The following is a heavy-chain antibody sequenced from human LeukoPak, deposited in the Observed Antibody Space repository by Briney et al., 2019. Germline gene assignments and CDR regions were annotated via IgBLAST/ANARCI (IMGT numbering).Heavy chain of an antibody. V-gene: IGHV3-30*18. J-gene: IGHJ4*02. CDR3: AKESLVWGVQNFDY. Sequence: PGRSLRLSCAASGFTFSSYDMHWVRQAPGKGLEWVAVISYDGSNKYYADSVKGRFTISRDNSKNTLYLQMNSLRAEDTAVYYCAKESLVWGVQNFDYWGQGTLVTVSS. CDR1: GFTFSSYD. D-gene: IGHD3-10*01. CDR2: ISYDGSNK.